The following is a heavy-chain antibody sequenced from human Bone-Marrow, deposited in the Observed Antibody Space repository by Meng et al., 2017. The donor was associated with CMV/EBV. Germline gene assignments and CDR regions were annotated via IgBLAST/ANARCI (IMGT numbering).Heavy chain of an antibody. Sequence: GESLKISCAASGFTFSSYSMNWVRQAPGKGLEWVSYISSSSSTIYYADSVKGRFTISRDNAKNSLYLQMNSLRAEDTAVYYCARAALYGDYSGFDYWGQGTLVTVSS. J-gene: IGHJ4*02. D-gene: IGHD4-17*01. CDR1: GFTFSSYS. CDR2: ISSSSSTI. CDR3: ARAALYGDYSGFDY. V-gene: IGHV3-48*04.